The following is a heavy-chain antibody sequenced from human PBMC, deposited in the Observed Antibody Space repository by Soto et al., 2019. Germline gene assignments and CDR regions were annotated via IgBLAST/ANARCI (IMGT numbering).Heavy chain of an antibody. Sequence: LRLSCAASGFTFSSYAMNWVRQSPGKGLEWVSYISMSGTTMFYADSVKGRFTISRDNAKKSLFLQMNSLRDEDTAMYYCARDAIGDATNWFDPWGQGTLVTVSS. CDR3: ARDAIGDATNWFDP. CDR1: GFTFSSYA. J-gene: IGHJ5*02. V-gene: IGHV3-48*02. CDR2: ISMSGTTM.